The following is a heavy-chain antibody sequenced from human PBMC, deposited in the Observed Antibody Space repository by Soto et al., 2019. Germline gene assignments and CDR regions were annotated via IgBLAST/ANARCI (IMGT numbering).Heavy chain of an antibody. Sequence: EVQLVESGGGLVKPGGSLRLSCAASGFTFSNAWMSWVRQAPGKGLEWVGRIKSKTDGGTTDYAAPVKGRFTISRDDSKNTLYLQMNSLKTEDRAVYYCTTDSSIGYDYIWGSYGSRYFDYWGQGTLVTVSS. CDR3: TTDSSIGYDYIWGSYGSRYFDY. CDR1: GFTFSNAW. J-gene: IGHJ4*02. D-gene: IGHD3-16*02. CDR2: IKSKTDGGTT. V-gene: IGHV3-15*01.